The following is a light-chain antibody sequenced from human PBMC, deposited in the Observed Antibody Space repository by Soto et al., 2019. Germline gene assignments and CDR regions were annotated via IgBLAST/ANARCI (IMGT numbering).Light chain of an antibody. CDR2: DVS. CDR1: SSDVGGYNY. Sequence: QSALTQPRSVSGSPGQSVTISCTGTSSDVGGYNYVSWYQQHPGKAPKLMIYDVSKRPSGVPDRFSASKSGFTASLTISGLQPEDEAVYFCSSYAGHVPKFGGGTKLTVL. CDR3: SSYAGHVPK. V-gene: IGLV2-11*01. J-gene: IGLJ2*01.